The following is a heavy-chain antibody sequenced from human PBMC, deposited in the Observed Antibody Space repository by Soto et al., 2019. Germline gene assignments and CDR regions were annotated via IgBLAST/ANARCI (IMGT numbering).Heavy chain of an antibody. Sequence: SETLSLTCTVSGGSISSYYWTWIRQPPGKGLEWLGYISDSGNTNYNPSLKSRVTISVDTSKNQFSLKLSSVTAADTAVYYCASGLKAAGIRTDYYYGMDVWGQGTTVTVSS. CDR3: ASGLKAAGIRTDYYYGMDV. CDR2: ISDSGNT. V-gene: IGHV4-59*01. D-gene: IGHD6-13*01. CDR1: GGSISSYY. J-gene: IGHJ6*02.